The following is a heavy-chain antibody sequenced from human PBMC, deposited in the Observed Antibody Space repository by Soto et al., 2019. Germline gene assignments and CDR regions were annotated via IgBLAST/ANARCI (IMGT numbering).Heavy chain of an antibody. CDR3: ARTWGPTFDY. CDR2: IKYSGTT. CDR1: GGSISSSRCH. V-gene: IGHV4-39*06. D-gene: IGHD1-26*01. J-gene: IGHJ4*02. Sequence: SETLSLTCTVSGGSISSSRCHWGWIRQPPGKGLEWIASIKYSGTTFYNPSLKSRVTLSVDTSKNQFALKLSSVTAADTAVYYCARTWGPTFDYWGQGTLVTVSS.